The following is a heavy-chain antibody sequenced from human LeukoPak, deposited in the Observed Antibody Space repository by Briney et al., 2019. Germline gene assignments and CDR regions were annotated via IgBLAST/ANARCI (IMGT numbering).Heavy chain of an antibody. Sequence: PSETLSLTCAVYGGSFSGYYWSWIRQPPGKGLEWIGEINHSGSTNYNPSLKSRVTISVDTSKNQFSLKLSSVTAADTAVYYCARGSLLWFGELRLDAFDIWGQGTMVTVSS. V-gene: IGHV4-34*01. CDR1: GGSFSGYY. CDR2: INHSGST. J-gene: IGHJ3*02. CDR3: ARGSLLWFGELRLDAFDI. D-gene: IGHD3-10*01.